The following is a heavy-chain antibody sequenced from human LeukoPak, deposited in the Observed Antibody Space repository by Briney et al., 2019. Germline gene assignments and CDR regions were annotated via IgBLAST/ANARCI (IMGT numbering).Heavy chain of an antibody. Sequence: GASVKVSCKASGGTFSSYAISWVRQAPGQGLEWMGGIIPIFGTANYAQKFQDRVTMTADESTSTAYLELSSLRSEDTAVYYCARVQGRYNYEKAFHIWGQGTMVTVSS. J-gene: IGHJ3*02. D-gene: IGHD5-18*01. CDR1: GGTFSSYA. CDR3: ARVQGRYNYEKAFHI. CDR2: IIPIFGTA. V-gene: IGHV1-69*13.